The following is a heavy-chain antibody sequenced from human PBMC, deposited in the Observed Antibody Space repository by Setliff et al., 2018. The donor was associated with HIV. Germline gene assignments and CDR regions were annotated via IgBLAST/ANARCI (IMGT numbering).Heavy chain of an antibody. Sequence: SETLSLTCSVSGDSISSSNYYWGWIRQPPGKGLDWIGSIYYTGNTYYNPSLKSRVTVSVDTSKSQFSLKLTSMTAADTAVYYCARQRAYSSKRFRSDYFDFWGQGTLVTVSS. CDR2: IYYTGNT. CDR1: GDSISSSNYY. V-gene: IGHV4-39*01. D-gene: IGHD6-13*01. J-gene: IGHJ4*02. CDR3: ARQRAYSSKRFRSDYFDF.